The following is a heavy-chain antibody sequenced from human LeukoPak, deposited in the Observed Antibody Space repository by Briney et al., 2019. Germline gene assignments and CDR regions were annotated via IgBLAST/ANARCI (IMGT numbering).Heavy chain of an antibody. CDR1: GFTFSDYY. J-gene: IGHJ3*02. CDR2: ISSSGSTI. Sequence: PGGSLRLSCAASGFTFSDYYMSWIRQAPGKGLEWVSYISSSGSTIYYADSVKGRFTISRDNAKNSLYLQMNTLRAEDTAVYYCAREVTLLWDAFDIWGQGTMVTVSS. V-gene: IGHV3-11*01. D-gene: IGHD2-21*01. CDR3: AREVTLLWDAFDI.